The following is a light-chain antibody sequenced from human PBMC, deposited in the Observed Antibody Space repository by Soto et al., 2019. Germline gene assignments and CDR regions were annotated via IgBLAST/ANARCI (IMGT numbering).Light chain of an antibody. Sequence: EIVMTQSPATLSVSPGERATLSCRTSQSVRSNLAWFQQKPGQPPRLLIYAASTRATGIPDRFSGGGSGAEFTLTIVGLQSEDFAVDYCQQYNDWVTWTFGQGTKVEIK. J-gene: IGKJ1*01. CDR2: AAS. V-gene: IGKV3D-15*01. CDR1: QSVRSN. CDR3: QQYNDWVTWT.